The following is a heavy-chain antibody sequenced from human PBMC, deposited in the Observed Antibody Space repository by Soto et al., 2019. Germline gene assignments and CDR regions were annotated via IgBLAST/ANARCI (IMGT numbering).Heavy chain of an antibody. CDR3: ARESSGTQDFDY. CDR2: SHVGPDTT. V-gene: IGHV1-46*01. Sequence: QVQLEQSGAEVKKPGASMKVSCQASGYTFTSYYIHWVRQAPGQGLEWMGVSHVGPDTTMYAQKLQGRVTMTRDTSTSTVYMELSSLISEDTAVYFCARESSGTQDFDYWGQGTLVTVSS. J-gene: IGHJ4*02. D-gene: IGHD6-19*01. CDR1: GYTFTSYY.